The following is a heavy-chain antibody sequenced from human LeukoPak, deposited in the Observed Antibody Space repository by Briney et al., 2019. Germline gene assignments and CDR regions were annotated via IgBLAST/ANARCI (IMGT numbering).Heavy chain of an antibody. CDR2: INPSGGST. V-gene: IGHV1-46*01. Sequence: GASVKVSCKASGYTFTSYYMHWVRQAPGQGLKWMGIINPSGGSTSYAQKFQGRVTMTRDTSTSTVYMELSSLRSEDTAVYYCARNNRYCSGGSCYFRWFDPWGQGTLVTVSS. D-gene: IGHD2-15*01. CDR3: ARNNRYCSGGSCYFRWFDP. J-gene: IGHJ5*02. CDR1: GYTFTSYY.